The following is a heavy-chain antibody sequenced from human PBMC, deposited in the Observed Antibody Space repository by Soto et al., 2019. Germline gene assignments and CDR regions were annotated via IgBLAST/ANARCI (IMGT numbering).Heavy chain of an antibody. J-gene: IGHJ5*02. CDR1: GFTFSSYA. D-gene: IGHD3-3*01. CDR3: AKENTFWSGYNRWFDP. Sequence: EVQLLESGGGLVQPGGSLRLSCAASGFTFSSYAMSWVRQAPGKGLEWVSAISGSGGSTYYADSVKGRFTISRDNSKNTLYLQMNSLRAVDTAVYYCAKENTFWSGYNRWFDPWGQGTLVTVSS. CDR2: ISGSGGST. V-gene: IGHV3-23*01.